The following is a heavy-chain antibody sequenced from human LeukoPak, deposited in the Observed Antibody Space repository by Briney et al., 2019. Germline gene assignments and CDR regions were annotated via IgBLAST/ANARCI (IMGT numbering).Heavy chain of an antibody. CDR3: ARRAPSLDYFDY. J-gene: IGHJ4*02. V-gene: IGHV4-38-2*02. D-gene: IGHD6-13*01. CDR2: IFRTGTT. CDR1: SHSIRISEYY. Sequence: SETLSLTCTVSSHSIRISEYYWDWIRQPPGNGLEWIGNIFRTGTTYYNPSLKSRVTISLDMSKNQFSLEMTSVTAADTALYFCARRAPSLDYFDYWGQGTLVTVSS.